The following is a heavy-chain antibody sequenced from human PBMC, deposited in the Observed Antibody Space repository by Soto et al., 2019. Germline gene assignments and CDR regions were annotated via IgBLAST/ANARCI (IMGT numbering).Heavy chain of an antibody. D-gene: IGHD6-13*01. CDR2: IIPIFVAA. CDR1: GGTFSSYA. V-gene: IGHV1-69*13. Sequence: ASVKVSCKASGGTFSSYAISWVRQAPGQGLEWMGGIIPIFVAATYAQKFQGRVTITADESTSTAYMQLSSLRSEDTAVYYCASDLPPIAAAGYNWFDPWGQGTLVTVSS. J-gene: IGHJ5*02. CDR3: ASDLPPIAAAGYNWFDP.